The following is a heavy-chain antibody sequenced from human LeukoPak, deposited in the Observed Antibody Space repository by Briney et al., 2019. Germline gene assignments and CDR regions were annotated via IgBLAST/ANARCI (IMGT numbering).Heavy chain of an antibody. CDR2: FDPEDGET. CDR3: ATRSSNAYGLTYYGMDV. J-gene: IGHJ6*04. CDR1: GYTLTELS. D-gene: IGHD3-10*01. V-gene: IGHV1-24*01. Sequence: GASVKVSCKVSGYTLTELSMHWVRQAPGKGLEWMGGFDPEDGETTYAQKFQGRVTMTEDTSTDTAYMELSSLRSEDTAVYYCATRSSNAYGLTYYGMDVWGKGTTVTVSS.